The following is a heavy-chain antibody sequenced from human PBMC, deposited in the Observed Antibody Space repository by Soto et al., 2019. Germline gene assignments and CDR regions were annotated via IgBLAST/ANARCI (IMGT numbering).Heavy chain of an antibody. V-gene: IGHV4-30-4*01. CDR1: GGSISSGDYY. CDR2: IYYSGST. D-gene: IGHD2-2*01. Sequence: QVQLQESGPGLVKPSQTLSLTCTVSGGSISSGDYYWSWIRQHPGKSLEWIGYIYYSGSTYYNPSLKSRVTISVDTYKNQFSLNLSSVTAADTAVYYCSRGHCSSTSCYRVTGTLDYWGQGTLVTVSS. CDR3: SRGHCSSTSCYRVTGTLDY. J-gene: IGHJ4*02.